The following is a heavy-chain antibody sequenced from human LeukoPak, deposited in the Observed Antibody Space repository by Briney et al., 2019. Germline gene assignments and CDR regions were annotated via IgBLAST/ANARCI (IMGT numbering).Heavy chain of an antibody. CDR3: ARSVEYYYDSSGYYSVNWFDP. Sequence: GASVKVSCKASGYTFTSYDINWVRQATGQGLEWMGWMNPNSGNTGYAQKFQGRVTMTRNTSISTACMELSSLRSEDTAVYYCARSVEYYYDSSGYYSVNWFDPWGQGTLVTVSS. CDR1: GYTFTSYD. CDR2: MNPNSGNT. J-gene: IGHJ5*02. D-gene: IGHD3-22*01. V-gene: IGHV1-8*01.